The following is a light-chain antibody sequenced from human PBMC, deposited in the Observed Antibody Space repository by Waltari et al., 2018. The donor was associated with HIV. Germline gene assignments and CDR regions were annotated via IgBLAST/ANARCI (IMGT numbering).Light chain of an antibody. CDR2: DVS. CDR3: CSYVSEIVPCV. Sequence: QTALTQPASVSGSPGQSITISCTGTSSDVGAYNLCSWYQQHPGKAPRLIIYDVSGRPAGVSNRFTGSKSGNTASLTISGLQAEDEADYYCCSYVSEIVPCVFGGGTKLTVL. V-gene: IGLV2-23*02. J-gene: IGLJ3*02. CDR1: SSDVGAYNL.